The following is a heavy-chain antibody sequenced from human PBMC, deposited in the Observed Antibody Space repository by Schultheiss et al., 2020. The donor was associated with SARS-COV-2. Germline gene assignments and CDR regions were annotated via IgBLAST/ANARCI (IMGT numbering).Heavy chain of an antibody. D-gene: IGHD6-13*01. V-gene: IGHV4-34*01. Sequence: SETLSLTCAVYGGSFSGYYWSWIRQPPGKGLEWIGEIYHSGSTNYNPSLKSRVTISVDKSKNQFSLKLSSVTAADTAVYYCARDLRYSSSWLTYYYYGMDVWGQGTTVTVSS. CDR1: GGSFSGYY. CDR2: IYHSGST. CDR3: ARDLRYSSSWLTYYYYGMDV. J-gene: IGHJ6*02.